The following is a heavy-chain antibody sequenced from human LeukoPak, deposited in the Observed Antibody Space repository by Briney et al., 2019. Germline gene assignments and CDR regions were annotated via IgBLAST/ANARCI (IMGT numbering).Heavy chain of an antibody. J-gene: IGHJ4*02. CDR1: GFTFSSYA. Sequence: GGSLRLSCAASGFTFSSYAMSWVRQAPGKGLEWVSAISDSGGSTYDADSVKGRFTISRDNSKNTLYLQMNSLRAEDTAVYYCAKDTSIGRYCTNGVCSPFDYWGQGTLVTVSS. V-gene: IGHV3-23*01. CDR2: ISDSGGST. CDR3: AKDTSIGRYCTNGVCSPFDY. D-gene: IGHD2-8*01.